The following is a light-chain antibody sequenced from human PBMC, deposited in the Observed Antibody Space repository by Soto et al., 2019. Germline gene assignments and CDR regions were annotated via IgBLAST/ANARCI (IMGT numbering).Light chain of an antibody. CDR2: EVT. CDR1: SSDVGAYNY. Sequence: QSALTQPPSASGYPGQSVTISCTGTSSDVGAYNYVSWYQQHAGKAPKLVIYEVTKRPSGVPDRFSGSKSANTASLTVSGLQAEHEADYYCSSFASSNTWVFGGGTKLTVL. V-gene: IGLV2-8*01. J-gene: IGLJ3*02. CDR3: SSFASSNTWV.